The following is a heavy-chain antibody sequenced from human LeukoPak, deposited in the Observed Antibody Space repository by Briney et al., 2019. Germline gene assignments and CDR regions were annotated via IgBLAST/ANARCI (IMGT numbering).Heavy chain of an antibody. D-gene: IGHD1-26*01. CDR1: GFTFDDYG. V-gene: IGHV3-20*04. Sequence: GGCLTLSCLASGFTFDDYGMSWVRQAPGRGLEWVSDPNWNGVGTGYADSVKGRFAISRDNAKKSLYLQMNSLRAEDTALYYCARSEPDPPPTLVDYWGQGTLVTVSS. CDR3: ARSEPDPPPTLVDY. CDR2: PNWNGVGT. J-gene: IGHJ4*02.